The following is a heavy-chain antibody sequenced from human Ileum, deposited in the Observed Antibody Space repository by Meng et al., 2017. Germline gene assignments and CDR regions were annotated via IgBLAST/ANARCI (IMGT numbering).Heavy chain of an antibody. CDR1: GFTFSTYA. Sequence: EVQLLGSGGDLAQPGGSLRLSCAASGFTFSTYAMSWVRQAPGKGPEWVSAISGDAKDTYYADSVKGRFTVSRDNFKNTVSLQMNSLRVEDAAIYYCVREATWAIFDYWGQGSLVTVLL. D-gene: IGHD5-24*01. CDR2: ISGDAKDT. CDR3: VREATWAIFDY. J-gene: IGHJ4*02. V-gene: IGHV3-23*01.